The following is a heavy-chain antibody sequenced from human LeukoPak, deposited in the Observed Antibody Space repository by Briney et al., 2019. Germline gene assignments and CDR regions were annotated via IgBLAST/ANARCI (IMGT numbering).Heavy chain of an antibody. D-gene: IGHD3-3*01. Sequence: GGSLRLSFAAPGFPLSNPGLAWVPQAPGKGLDWVGRFKSKTDGGTTDYAAPVKGRFTISRDDSKNTLYLQMNSLKTEDTAVYYCTTVSRFLEWLLADYWGQGTLVTVSS. V-gene: IGHV3-15*01. CDR3: TTVSRFLEWLLADY. CDR2: FKSKTDGGTT. CDR1: GFPLSNPG. J-gene: IGHJ4*02.